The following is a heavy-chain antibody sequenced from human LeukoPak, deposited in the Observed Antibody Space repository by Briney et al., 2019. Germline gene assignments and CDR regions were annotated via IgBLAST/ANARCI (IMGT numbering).Heavy chain of an antibody. D-gene: IGHD3-22*01. V-gene: IGHV3-74*01. CDR1: GFSFSNYW. CDR2: INSDGINT. J-gene: IGHJ5*02. Sequence: GGSLRLSCAASGFSFSNYWMHWVRQAPGKGLVWVSRINSDGINTSYADSVKGRFTISRDNAKNTLNLQMNSLRAEDTAVYYCARDLGQHYDTSDNWFDPWGQGTLVTVSS. CDR3: ARDLGQHYDTSDNWFDP.